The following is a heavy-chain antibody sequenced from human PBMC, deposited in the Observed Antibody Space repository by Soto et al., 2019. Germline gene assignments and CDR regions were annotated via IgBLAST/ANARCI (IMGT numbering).Heavy chain of an antibody. D-gene: IGHD2-15*01. CDR1: GFTLRTNG. CDR3: AGHGGYSY. V-gene: IGHV3-23*01. Sequence: GGSLRLSCAVTGFTLRTNGMSWFRLAPGKGMEWVSSIRGSGGDTYYADSLKGRFTISRDNSKNTLYLQLNSLGAEDTALYYCAGHGGYSYLGQGSLVTVS. CDR2: IRGSGGDT. J-gene: IGHJ4*02.